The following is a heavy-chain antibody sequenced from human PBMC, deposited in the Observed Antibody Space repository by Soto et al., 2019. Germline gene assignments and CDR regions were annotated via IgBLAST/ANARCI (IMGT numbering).Heavy chain of an antibody. D-gene: IGHD6-19*01. CDR1: GGTFSSYT. Sequence: QVQLVQSGAEVKKPGSSVKVSCKASGGTFSSYTISWVRQAPGQGLEWMGRIIPILGIANYAQKFQGRVTITADKSTSTAYMELSSLRSEDTAVYYCVGETSSGWYGFHDYYMDVWAKGPRSPSP. CDR2: IIPILGIA. CDR3: VGETSSGWYGFHDYYMDV. V-gene: IGHV1-69*02. J-gene: IGHJ6*03.